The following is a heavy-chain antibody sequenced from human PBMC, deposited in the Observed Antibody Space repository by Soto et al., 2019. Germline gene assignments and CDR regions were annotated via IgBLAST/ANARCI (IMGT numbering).Heavy chain of an antibody. Sequence: PGGSLRLSCAASGFTFSSYAMHWVRQAPGKGLEWVAVISYDGSNKYYADSVKGRFTISRDNSKNTLYLQMNSLRAEDTAVYYCARARGYSSGWADYYYYYGMDVWGQGTTVTVSS. D-gene: IGHD6-25*01. CDR1: GFTFSSYA. V-gene: IGHV3-30-3*01. CDR3: ARARGYSSGWADYYYYYGMDV. J-gene: IGHJ6*02. CDR2: ISYDGSNK.